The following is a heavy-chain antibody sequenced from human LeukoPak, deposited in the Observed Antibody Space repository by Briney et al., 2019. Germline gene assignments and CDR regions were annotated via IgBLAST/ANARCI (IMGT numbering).Heavy chain of an antibody. Sequence: SETLSLTCTVCGASISGYYWGWIRQPPGKGLEWIGYIYYSGTTNYIPSLKSRVTISVDTSKNQFSLNLHSATAADTAVYYCVKVGTGTVDYWGQGTLVTVSS. CDR2: IYYSGTT. J-gene: IGHJ4*02. CDR1: GASISGYY. V-gene: IGHV4-59*01. D-gene: IGHD1-1*01. CDR3: VKVGTGTVDY.